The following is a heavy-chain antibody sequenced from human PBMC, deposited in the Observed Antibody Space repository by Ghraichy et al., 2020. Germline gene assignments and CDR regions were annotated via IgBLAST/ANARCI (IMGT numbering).Heavy chain of an antibody. J-gene: IGHJ4*02. V-gene: IGHV3-53*01. CDR1: GFTVSSNY. CDR2: FYSGGSR. Sequence: GGSLRLSCVVSGFTVSSNYMSWVRQAPGKGLEWVSIFYSGGSRYYAESVKGRFTISRDNSKNTLYLQMNSLRADDTAVYYCATGIQIWFYFDYWGQGTLVTVSS. CDR3: ATGIQIWFYFDY. D-gene: IGHD5-18*01.